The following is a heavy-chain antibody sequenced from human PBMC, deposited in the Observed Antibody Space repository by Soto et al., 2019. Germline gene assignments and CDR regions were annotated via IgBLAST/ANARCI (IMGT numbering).Heavy chain of an antibody. D-gene: IGHD3-3*01. Sequence: PSETLSLTCAVSGGSISSGGYSWSWLRQPPGKGLEWIGYIYHSGSTYYNPSLKSRVTISVDRSKNQFSLKLSSVTAADTAVYDCARVGFWSGYSPWGQGTLVTVSS. CDR3: ARVGFWSGYSP. J-gene: IGHJ5*02. CDR2: IYHSGST. V-gene: IGHV4-30-2*01. CDR1: GGSISSGGYS.